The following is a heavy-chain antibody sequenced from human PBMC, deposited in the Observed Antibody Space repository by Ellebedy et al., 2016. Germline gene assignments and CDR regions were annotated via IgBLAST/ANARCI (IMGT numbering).Heavy chain of an antibody. J-gene: IGHJ4*02. V-gene: IGHV3-48*04. CDR3: ARGEWELDY. D-gene: IGHD1-26*01. CDR1: GFTFSSYS. Sequence: GESLKISCAASGFTFSSYSMNWVRQAPGKGLEWVSYISSSSSTIYYADSVKGRFTISRDNAKNSLYLQMNSLRAEDTAVYYCARGEWELDYWGQGTLVTVSS. CDR2: ISSSSSTI.